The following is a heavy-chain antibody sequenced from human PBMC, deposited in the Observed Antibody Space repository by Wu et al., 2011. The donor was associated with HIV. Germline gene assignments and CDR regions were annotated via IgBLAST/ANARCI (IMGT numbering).Heavy chain of an antibody. CDR3: ARPDIEMVNDGLDI. V-gene: IGHV5-51*01. Sequence: LKISCKGSGYSFTSYWIAWVRQMPGKGLEWMGIIYPADSDIRYSPSFQGQVTITADESISTVYLQWSSLKASDTAMYYCARPDIEMVNDGLDIWGQGTMVTVSS. CDR2: IYPADSDI. CDR1: GYSFTSYW. J-gene: IGHJ3*02. D-gene: IGHD5-24*01.